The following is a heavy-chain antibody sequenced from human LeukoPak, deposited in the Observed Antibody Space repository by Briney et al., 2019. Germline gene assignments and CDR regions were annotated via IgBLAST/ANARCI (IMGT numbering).Heavy chain of an antibody. V-gene: IGHV4-30-2*01. Sequence: PSETLSLTCAVSGGSISSGGYSWSWIRQRPAKGLEWIGYIYHSGSTYYNPSLKSRVTISVDRSKNQFSLKLSSVTAADTAVYYCARAPYLYYDFWCGYLRAFDIWGQGTMVTVSS. CDR2: IYHSGST. CDR1: GGSISSGGYS. J-gene: IGHJ3*02. D-gene: IGHD3-3*01. CDR3: ARAPYLYYDFWCGYLRAFDI.